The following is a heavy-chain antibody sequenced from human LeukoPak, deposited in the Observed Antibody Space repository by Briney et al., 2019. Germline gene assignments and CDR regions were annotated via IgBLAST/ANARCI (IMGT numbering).Heavy chain of an antibody. CDR2: IRYDGSNK. CDR3: AKDTTVTTWRGDGYFDY. Sequence: GGSLRLSCAASGFTFSSYGMHWVRQAPGKGLEWVAFIRYDGSNKYYVDSVKGRFTIPRDNSKNTLYLQMNSLRAEDTAVYYCAKDTTVTTWRGDGYFDYWGQGTLVTVSS. V-gene: IGHV3-30*02. J-gene: IGHJ4*02. D-gene: IGHD4-17*01. CDR1: GFTFSSYG.